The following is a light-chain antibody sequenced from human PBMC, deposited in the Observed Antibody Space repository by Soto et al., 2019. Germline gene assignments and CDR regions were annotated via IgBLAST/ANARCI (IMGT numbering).Light chain of an antibody. V-gene: IGKV3-15*01. CDR3: QHYDNSLLT. Sequence: EIVMTQSPATLSVSPGERATLSCRASQSVSSNLAWYQQKPGQAPRLLIYGASTRATGIPARFSGSGSGTEFTLTISSLQSEDFAVYYCQHYDNSLLTFGGGTKVDIK. CDR2: GAS. J-gene: IGKJ4*01. CDR1: QSVSSN.